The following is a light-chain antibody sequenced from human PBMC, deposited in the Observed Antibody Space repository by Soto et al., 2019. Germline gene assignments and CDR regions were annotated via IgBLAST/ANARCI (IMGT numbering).Light chain of an antibody. V-gene: IGLV1-40*01. CDR1: TSNIGAGYD. Sequence: QSALTQPPSVSGAPGQRVTFSCTGSTSNIGAGYDVHWYQQLPGTSPKLLIFGNSNRPSGVPDRFSGSKSGPSASLAITGLQAEDEADYYCQSYDSSLSGYVFGTGTKVTVL. CDR3: QSYDSSLSGYV. J-gene: IGLJ1*01. CDR2: GNS.